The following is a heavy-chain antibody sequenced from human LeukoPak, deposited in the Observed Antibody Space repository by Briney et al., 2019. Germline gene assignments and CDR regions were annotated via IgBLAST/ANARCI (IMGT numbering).Heavy chain of an antibody. D-gene: IGHD1-14*01. CDR1: GYTFTGYY. J-gene: IGHJ5*02. V-gene: IGHV1-2*02. Sequence: ASVKVSCKASGYTFTGYYMHWVRQAPGQGLEWMGWINPNSGGTNYAQKFQGRVTMTRDTSISTAYMELSRLRSDDTAVYYCARDRNRVNWFDPWGQGTLVTVSS. CDR2: INPNSGGT. CDR3: ARDRNRVNWFDP.